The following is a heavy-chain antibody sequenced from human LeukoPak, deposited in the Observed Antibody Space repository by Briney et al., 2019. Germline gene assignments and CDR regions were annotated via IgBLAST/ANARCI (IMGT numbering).Heavy chain of an antibody. CDR1: GFTFSSYW. D-gene: IGHD2-2*02. Sequence: PGGSLRLSCAASGFTFSSYWMHWVCQAPGKGLVWVSRINSDGSSTSYADSVKGRFTISRDNAKNTLYLQMNSLRAEDTAVYYCARPYCSSTSCYNFVDYWGQGTLITVSS. V-gene: IGHV3-74*01. CDR3: ARPYCSSTSCYNFVDY. CDR2: INSDGSST. J-gene: IGHJ4*02.